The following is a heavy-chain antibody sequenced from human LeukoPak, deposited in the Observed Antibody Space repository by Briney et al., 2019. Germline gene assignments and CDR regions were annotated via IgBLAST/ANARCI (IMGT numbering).Heavy chain of an antibody. V-gene: IGHV4-39*07. CDR2: IYYSRST. J-gene: IGHJ4*02. Sequence: SETLSLTCTVSGGSISSYYWGWIRQPPGKGLEWIGSIYYSRSTYYNPSLKSRVTISVDTSKNQFSLKLSSVTAEDTAVYYCARRRQLRYFDWLFEKPVDYWGQGTLVSVSS. CDR3: ARRRQLRYFDWLFEKPVDY. CDR1: GGSISSYY. D-gene: IGHD3-9*01.